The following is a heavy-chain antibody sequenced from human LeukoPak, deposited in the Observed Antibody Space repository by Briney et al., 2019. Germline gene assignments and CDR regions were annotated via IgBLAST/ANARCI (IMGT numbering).Heavy chain of an antibody. Sequence: PGGSLRLSCAASGFTFSSYSMNWVRQAPGKGLEWVSSISSSSSYIYYADSVKGRFTISRDNAKNSLYLQMNSLRAEDTAMYYCARDGGSGNPVFVHDYWGQGTLVTVSS. V-gene: IGHV3-21*01. CDR3: ARDGGSGNPVFVHDY. CDR1: GFTFSSYS. D-gene: IGHD3-16*01. CDR2: ISSSSSYI. J-gene: IGHJ4*02.